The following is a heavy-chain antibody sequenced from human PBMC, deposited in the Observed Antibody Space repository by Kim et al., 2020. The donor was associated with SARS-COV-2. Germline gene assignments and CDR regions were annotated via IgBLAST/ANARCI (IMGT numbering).Heavy chain of an antibody. CDR1: GFTFSSYA. CDR3: AKAGCSGGSCYSLAYFDY. D-gene: IGHD2-15*01. CDR2: ISGSCGST. V-gene: IGHV3-23*01. Sequence: GGSLRLSCAASGFTFSSYAMSWVRQAPGKGLEWVSAISGSCGSTYYADSVKGRFTISRDNSKNTLYLQMNSLRAEDTAVYYCAKAGCSGGSCYSLAYFDYWGQGTLVTVSS. J-gene: IGHJ4*02.